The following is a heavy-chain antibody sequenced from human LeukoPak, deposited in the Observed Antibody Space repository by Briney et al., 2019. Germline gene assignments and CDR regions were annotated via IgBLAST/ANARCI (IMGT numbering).Heavy chain of an antibody. CDR1: GYSFTSYW. V-gene: IGHV5-51*01. D-gene: IGHD6-19*01. CDR3: ARAGYSSGWYRPDAFDI. J-gene: IGHJ3*02. CDR2: IYPGGSDT. Sequence: GESLKISCKGSGYSFTSYWIGWVRQMPGKGLEWMGIIYPGGSDTRYSPSFQGQVTISADKSISTAYLQWSSLKASDTAMYYCARAGYSSGWYRPDAFDIWGQGTMVTVSS.